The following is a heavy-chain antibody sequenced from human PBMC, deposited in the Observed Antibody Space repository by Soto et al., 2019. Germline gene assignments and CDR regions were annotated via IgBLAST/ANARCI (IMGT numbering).Heavy chain of an antibody. D-gene: IGHD6-6*01. CDR1: GFTFSSYA. CDR3: AKRSSSSTFDS. Sequence: EVQLLESGGGLVQPGESLRLSCAASGFTFSSYAMSWVRQAPGKGLEWVSVISGIDDSTYYADSVKGRFTISRDNSKNTLYLQMNSLRAEDTAVYYCAKRSSSSTFDSWGQGTLVTVSS. J-gene: IGHJ4*02. V-gene: IGHV3-23*01. CDR2: ISGIDDST.